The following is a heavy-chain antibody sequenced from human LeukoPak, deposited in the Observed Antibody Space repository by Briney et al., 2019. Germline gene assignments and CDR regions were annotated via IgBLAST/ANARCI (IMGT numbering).Heavy chain of an antibody. D-gene: IGHD2-2*01. CDR2: IIPIFGTA. Sequence: SVKVSCKASGGTFSSYAISWVRQAPGQGLEWMGGIIPIFGTANYAQKFQGRATITTDESTSTAYMELSSLRSEDTAVYYCARGQYQLPHYYYYMDVWGKGTTVTVSS. J-gene: IGHJ6*03. V-gene: IGHV1-69*05. CDR3: ARGQYQLPHYYYYMDV. CDR1: GGTFSSYA.